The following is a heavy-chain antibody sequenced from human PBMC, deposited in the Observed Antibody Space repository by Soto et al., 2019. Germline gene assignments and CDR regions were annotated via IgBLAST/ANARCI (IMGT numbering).Heavy chain of an antibody. Sequence: GASVKVSCKASGGTFSSYAISWVRQAPGQGLEWMGGIIPIFGTANYAQKFQGRVTITADESTSTAYMELSSLRSEDTAVYYCARAEGYCSSTSCSRRYYYYYGMDVWGQGTTVTVSS. V-gene: IGHV1-69*13. CDR3: ARAEGYCSSTSCSRRYYYYYGMDV. D-gene: IGHD2-2*01. CDR2: IIPIFGTA. CDR1: GGTFSSYA. J-gene: IGHJ6*02.